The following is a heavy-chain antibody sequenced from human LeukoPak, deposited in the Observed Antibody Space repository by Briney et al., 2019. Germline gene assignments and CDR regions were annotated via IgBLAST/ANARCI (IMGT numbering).Heavy chain of an antibody. CDR2: INHSGST. CDR1: GDSISGSRYY. CDR3: ARLGPGNSEVDY. Sequence: SETLSLTCTVSGDSISGSRYYWAWIRQPPGKGLEWIGEINHSGSTNYNPSLKSRVTISVDTSKNQFSLKLSSVTAADTAVYYCARLGPGNSEVDYWGQGTLVTVSS. V-gene: IGHV4-39*07. D-gene: IGHD4-23*01. J-gene: IGHJ4*02.